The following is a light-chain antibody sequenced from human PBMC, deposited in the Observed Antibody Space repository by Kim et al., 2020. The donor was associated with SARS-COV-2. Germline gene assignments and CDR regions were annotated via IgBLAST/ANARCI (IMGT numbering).Light chain of an antibody. CDR3: QVWDSRTGV. V-gene: IGLV3-9*01. CDR1: NIGTKN. J-gene: IGLJ3*02. CDR2: RDR. Sequence: SYELTQPLSVSVALGQTARITCGGNNIGTKNVHWFQQKPGQAPVLVIYRDRNRPSGIPERFSGSNSGNTATLTISRAQPGDEADYYCQVWDSRTGVFGGG.